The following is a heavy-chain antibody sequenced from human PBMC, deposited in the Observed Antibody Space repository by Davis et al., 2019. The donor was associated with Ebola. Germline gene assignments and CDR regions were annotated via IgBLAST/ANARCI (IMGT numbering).Heavy chain of an antibody. J-gene: IGHJ6*02. CDR1: GGTFSSYA. CDR2: ISAYNGNT. Sequence: ASVKVSCKASGGTFSSYAISWVRQAPGQGLEWMGWISAYNGNTNYAQKLQGRVTMTTDTSTSTAYMELRSLRSDDTAVYYCARDSVVPAAMGPYYYYYGMDVWGQGTTVTVSS. D-gene: IGHD2-2*01. V-gene: IGHV1-18*01. CDR3: ARDSVVPAAMGPYYYYYGMDV.